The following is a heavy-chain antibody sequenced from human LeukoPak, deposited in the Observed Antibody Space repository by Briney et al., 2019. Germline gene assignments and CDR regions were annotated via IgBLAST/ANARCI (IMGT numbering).Heavy chain of an antibody. J-gene: IGHJ5*02. CDR1: GFTFSSYW. D-gene: IGHD3-3*01. V-gene: IGHV3-74*01. Sequence: PGGSLRLSCAASGFTFSSYWMHWVRQAPGKGLVWVSRINSDGSSTSYADSVKGRFTISSDNAKNTLYLQMNSLRAEDTAVYYCASYRGDFWSGYYSNWFDPWGQGTLVTVSS. CDR3: ASYRGDFWSGYYSNWFDP. CDR2: INSDGSST.